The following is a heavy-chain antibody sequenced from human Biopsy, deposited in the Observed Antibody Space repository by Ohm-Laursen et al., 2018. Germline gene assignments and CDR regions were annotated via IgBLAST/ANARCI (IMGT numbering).Heavy chain of an antibody. Sequence: ASVKVSCKVSGGTFINYAISWVRQAPGQGLEWMGMINPSGSTTSYPQIFQGRVTMTRDTSKSTVYMEPSSLRSADTAVYFCARNTGWYGDLYYFDYWGQGTLVTVSS. CDR1: GGTFINYA. V-gene: IGHV1-46*01. CDR2: INPSGSTT. J-gene: IGHJ4*02. D-gene: IGHD6-19*01. CDR3: ARNTGWYGDLYYFDY.